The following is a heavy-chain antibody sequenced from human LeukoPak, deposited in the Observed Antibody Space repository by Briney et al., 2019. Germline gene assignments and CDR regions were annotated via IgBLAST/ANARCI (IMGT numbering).Heavy chain of an antibody. J-gene: IGHJ5*02. CDR1: GFSLTTYG. CDR3: AKDRPIKGGFDP. D-gene: IGHD3-16*01. CDR2: MRSDGTTK. Sequence: GGSLRLSCVASGFSLTTYGILWFRQAPGKGLQWVAFMRSDGTTKYYSDSVEGRFTISRDNSKGTLYLLMNSLSAEDTGIYYCAKDRPIKGGFDPWGQGTPVTVSS. V-gene: IGHV3-30*02.